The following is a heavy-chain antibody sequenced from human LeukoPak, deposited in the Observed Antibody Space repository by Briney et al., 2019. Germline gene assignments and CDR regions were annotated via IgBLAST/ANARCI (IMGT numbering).Heavy chain of an antibody. CDR2: IYYSGST. Sequence: SETLSLTCTVSGGSISSYYWSWIRQPPGKGLEWIGYIYYSGSTNYNPSLKSRVTISVDTSKNQFSLKLSSATAADTAVYYCARRRLYYYGMDVWGQGTTVTVSS. CDR1: GGSISSYY. V-gene: IGHV4-59*08. J-gene: IGHJ6*02. CDR3: ARRRLYYYGMDV.